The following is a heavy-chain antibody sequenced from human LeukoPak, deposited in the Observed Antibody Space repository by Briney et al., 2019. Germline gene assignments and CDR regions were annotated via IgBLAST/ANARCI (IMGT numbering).Heavy chain of an antibody. CDR2: IYSGGST. Sequence: GGSLRLSCAASGFTVSSNYMSWVREAPGKGLEWVSVIYSGGSTYYADSVKGRFTISRDNSKNTLYLQMNSLRAEDTAVYYCAKERHGGGEYYFDYWGQGTLVTVSS. CDR3: AKERHGGGEYYFDY. CDR1: GFTVSSNY. D-gene: IGHD3-10*01. V-gene: IGHV3-53*05. J-gene: IGHJ4*02.